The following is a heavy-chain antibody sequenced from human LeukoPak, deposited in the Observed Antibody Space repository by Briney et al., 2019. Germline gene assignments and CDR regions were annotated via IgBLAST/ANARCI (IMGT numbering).Heavy chain of an antibody. CDR2: ISYDGSNK. Sequence: GRSLRLSCAASGFTFSSYGMHWVRQAPGKGLEWVAVISYDGSNKYYADSVKGRFTISRDNSKNTLYLQMNSLRAEDTAVYYCAKEPFHVTTGYFDYWGQGTLVTVSS. CDR1: GFTFSSYG. J-gene: IGHJ4*02. D-gene: IGHD4-11*01. V-gene: IGHV3-30*18. CDR3: AKEPFHVTTGYFDY.